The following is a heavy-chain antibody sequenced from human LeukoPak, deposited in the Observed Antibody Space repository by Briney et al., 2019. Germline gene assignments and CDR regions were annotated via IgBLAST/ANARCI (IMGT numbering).Heavy chain of an antibody. J-gene: IGHJ4*02. Sequence: PGGSLRLSCAVSGITLSNYGMTWVRQAPGKGLEWFAGLSGSGGSTNYADSVKGRFTISRDNAKNTLYLQMNSLRAEDTAVYFCAKRGVVIRVILVGFHKEAYYFDSWGQGVLVTVSS. V-gene: IGHV3-23*01. D-gene: IGHD3-22*01. CDR1: GITLSNYG. CDR3: AKRGVVIRVILVGFHKEAYYFDS. CDR2: LSGSGGST.